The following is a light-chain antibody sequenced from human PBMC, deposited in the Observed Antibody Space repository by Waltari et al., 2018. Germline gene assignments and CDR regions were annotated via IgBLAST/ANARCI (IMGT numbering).Light chain of an antibody. CDR3: SSQSSNDVVL. CDR1: SNDVGGYNS. J-gene: IGLJ2*01. CDR2: DVS. Sequence: QSALTQPASVSGSPGQSVTIFCAGTSNDVGGYNSVSWYQEHPGQAPRVIIYDVSDRPSGVSDRFSGSKSGNTASLTISGLQAEDEDDYYCSSQSSNDVVLFGGGTKLTVL. V-gene: IGLV2-14*01.